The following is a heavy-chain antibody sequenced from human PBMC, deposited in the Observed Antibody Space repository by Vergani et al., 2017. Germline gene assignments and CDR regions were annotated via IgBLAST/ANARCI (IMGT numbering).Heavy chain of an antibody. V-gene: IGHV4-34*01. J-gene: IGHJ6*03. CDR2: IDHTGRP. D-gene: IGHD4-11*01. CDR1: GGSFTSYH. CDR3: ARVNTETNGHLYYYYYMDV. Sequence: QVQLQQWGGGLLKPSETLSLTCVVNGGSFTSYHWTWIRQSPGEGLEWVGDIDHTGRPDYNPSLRSRLTMSVDKSRNQFSRTLNSVTATDTAIYCCARVNTETNGHLYYYYYMDVWGQGTAVTVS.